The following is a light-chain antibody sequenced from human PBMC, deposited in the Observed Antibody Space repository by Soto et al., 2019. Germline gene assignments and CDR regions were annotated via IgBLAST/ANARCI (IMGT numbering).Light chain of an antibody. CDR1: QSVSSSY. CDR2: GAS. V-gene: IGKV3D-20*02. CDR3: QQRSNWPPIT. Sequence: EIVLTQSPGTLSLSPGERASLSCSAIQSVSSSYLAWYQQKPGQAPRLLIYGASSRATGIPDRFSGSGSGTDFTLTISRLEPEDAAVYYCQQRSNWPPITFGQGTRLEIK. J-gene: IGKJ5*01.